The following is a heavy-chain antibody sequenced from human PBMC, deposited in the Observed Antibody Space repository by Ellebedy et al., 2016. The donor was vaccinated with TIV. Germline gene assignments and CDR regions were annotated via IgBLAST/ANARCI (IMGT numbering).Heavy chain of an antibody. Sequence: GESLKISXAASGFTFSDYWMHWVRQAPGKGLVWVSRIENDGRSATYADSVKGRFTISRDNAKNSLYLQMNSLRAEDTAVYYCARLPSSSWYGIRYYYYYMDVWGKGTTVTVSS. CDR2: IENDGRSA. D-gene: IGHD6-13*01. J-gene: IGHJ6*03. V-gene: IGHV3-74*01. CDR3: ARLPSSSWYGIRYYYYYMDV. CDR1: GFTFSDYW.